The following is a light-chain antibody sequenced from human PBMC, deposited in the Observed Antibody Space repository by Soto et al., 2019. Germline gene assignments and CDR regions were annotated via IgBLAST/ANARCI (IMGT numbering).Light chain of an antibody. CDR3: QQRSNWPPWT. V-gene: IGKV3-11*01. CDR2: DAS. Sequence: TQSPSSLSASVGDRVTITCRASQSISSNYLAWYQQKPGQAPRLLIYDASNRATGIPARFSGSGSGTDFTLTISSLEPEDFAVYYCQQRSNWPPWTFGQGTKVDIK. J-gene: IGKJ1*01. CDR1: QSISSNY.